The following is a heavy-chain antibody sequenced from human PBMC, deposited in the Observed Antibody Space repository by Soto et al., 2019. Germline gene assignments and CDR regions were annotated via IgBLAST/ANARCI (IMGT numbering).Heavy chain of an antibody. CDR1: GFTFDDYA. Sequence: EVQLVESGGGLVQPGRSLRLSCAASGFTFDDYAMHWVRQAPGKGLEWVSGISWNSGSIGYADSVKGRFTISRDNAKNFLYLQMNSLRAEDTALYYCAKDRVVATITSLFDYWGQGTLVTVSS. J-gene: IGHJ4*02. V-gene: IGHV3-9*01. CDR3: AKDRVVATITSLFDY. CDR2: ISWNSGSI. D-gene: IGHD5-12*01.